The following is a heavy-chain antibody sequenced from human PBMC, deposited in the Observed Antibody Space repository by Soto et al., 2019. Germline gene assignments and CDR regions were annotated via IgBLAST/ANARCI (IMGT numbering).Heavy chain of an antibody. CDR2: IYHSGGT. D-gene: IGHD3-22*01. CDR1: GDSISNGGYS. V-gene: IGHV4-30-2*01. CDR3: ARDSRSGYYLEF. J-gene: IGHJ4*02. Sequence: QLQLQESGSGLVKPSQTLSLTCAVSGDSISNGGYSWNWIRQPPGKGLEWIGYIYHSGGTDYNPSLKSRVTITVDSSNNQFSLKLSSVTAADTAVYYCARDSRSGYYLEFWGQGTRVTVSS.